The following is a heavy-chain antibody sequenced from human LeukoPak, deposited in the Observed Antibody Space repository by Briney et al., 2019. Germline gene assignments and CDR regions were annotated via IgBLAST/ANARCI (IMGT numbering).Heavy chain of an antibody. CDR1: GGSISSTSYY. J-gene: IGHJ4*02. CDR3: ARVTASYPPDY. Sequence: SEALSLTCTVSGGSISSTSYYWGWIRQPPGKGLEWIGSIYYSGRTYYNPSLKSRVTISVDTSKNQFSLKLNSVPAADTAVYYCARVTASYPPDYWGQGTLVTVSS. V-gene: IGHV4-39*07. CDR2: IYYSGRT. D-gene: IGHD1-26*01.